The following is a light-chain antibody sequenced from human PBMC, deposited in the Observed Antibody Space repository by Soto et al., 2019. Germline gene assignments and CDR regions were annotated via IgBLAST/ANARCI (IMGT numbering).Light chain of an antibody. CDR2: DNT. J-gene: IGLJ1*01. Sequence: QSVLTQPPSVSGAPGQRVTISCTGSSSNIGAGYDVHWYQHLPGTAPNLLIFDNTNRPSGVPDRFSGSKSGTSASLAITGLPAEDEADSYCQSLARSLTDDVFGTGTKVAVL. CDR3: QSLARSLTDDV. CDR1: SSNIGAGYD. V-gene: IGLV1-40*01.